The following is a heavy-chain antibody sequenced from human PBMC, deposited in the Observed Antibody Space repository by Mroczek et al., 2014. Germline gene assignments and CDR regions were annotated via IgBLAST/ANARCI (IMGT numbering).Heavy chain of an antibody. CDR3: ARGAVPFNYYDSSGYRDFDY. Sequence: QVQLQESGVEVKKPGASVKVSCKASGYTFTSYDINWVRQATGQGLEWMGWMNPNSGNTGYAQKFQGRVTMTRNTSISTAYMELSSLRSEDTAVYYCARGAVPFNYYDSSGYRDFDYWGQGTLVTVSS. CDR1: GYTFTSYD. J-gene: IGHJ4*02. D-gene: IGHD3-22*01. V-gene: IGHV1-8*01. CDR2: MNPNSGNT.